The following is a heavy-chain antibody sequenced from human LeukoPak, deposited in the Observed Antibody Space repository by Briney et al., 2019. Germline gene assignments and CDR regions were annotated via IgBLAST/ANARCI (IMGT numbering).Heavy chain of an antibody. CDR2: IKQDGSEK. J-gene: IGHJ6*02. V-gene: IGHV3-7*01. Sequence: GGSLKLSCAASGFTFSSYWMNWVRQAPGKGLEWVANIKQDGSEKYYVDSVKGRFTISRDNAKNSLYLQMNSLRAEDTAVYYCARDQVVAATLDYYYYYGMDVWGQGTTVTVSS. D-gene: IGHD2-15*01. CDR3: ARDQVVAATLDYYYYYGMDV. CDR1: GFTFSSYW.